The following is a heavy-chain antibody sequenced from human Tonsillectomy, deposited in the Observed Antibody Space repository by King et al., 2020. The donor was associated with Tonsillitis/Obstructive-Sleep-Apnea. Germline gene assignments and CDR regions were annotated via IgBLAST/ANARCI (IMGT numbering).Heavy chain of an antibody. J-gene: IGHJ6*02. V-gene: IGHV4-39*01. Sequence: QLQESGPGLVKPSETLSLTCTVSGGSISSSSYYWGWIRQPPGKGLEWIGSIYYSGSTYYNPSLKSRVTISVDTSKNQFSLKLSSVTAADTAVYYCAKXXDPRXGHNXXXVIXXYGMDXWGXGTTVTVS. D-gene: IGHD3-22*01. CDR3: AKXXDPRXGHNXXXVIXXYGMDX. CDR2: IYYSGST. CDR1: GGSISSSSYY.